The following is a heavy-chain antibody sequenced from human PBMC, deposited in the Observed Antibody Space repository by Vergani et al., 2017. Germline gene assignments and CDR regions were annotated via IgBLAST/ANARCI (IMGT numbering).Heavy chain of an antibody. CDR3: AGGAQLRYFDWLFAPPFYWFDP. Sequence: QVQLQESGPGLVKPSQTLSLTCTVSGGSISSGGYYWSWIRQHPGKGLEWIGYIYYSGSTYYNPSLKSRVTISVDTSKNQFSLKLSSVTAAGTAVYYCAGGAQLRYFDWLFAPPFYWFDPWGQGTLVTVSS. CDR2: IYYSGST. V-gene: IGHV4-31*03. CDR1: GGSISSGGYY. D-gene: IGHD3-9*01. J-gene: IGHJ5*02.